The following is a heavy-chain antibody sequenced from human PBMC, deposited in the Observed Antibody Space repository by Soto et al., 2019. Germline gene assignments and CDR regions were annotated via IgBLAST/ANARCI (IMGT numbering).Heavy chain of an antibody. V-gene: IGHV3-33*01. D-gene: IGHD5-18*01. CDR2: IWYDGSNK. CDR1: GFTFSSYG. J-gene: IGHJ4*02. CDR3: ARDSGDRIQLWLVPFDY. Sequence: QVQLVESGGGVVQPGRSLRLSCAASGFTFSSYGMHWVRQAPGKGLEWVAVIWYDGSNKYYADSVKGRFTISRDNSKNTLYLQMNSLRAEDTAVYYCARDSGDRIQLWLVPFDYWGQGTLVTVSS.